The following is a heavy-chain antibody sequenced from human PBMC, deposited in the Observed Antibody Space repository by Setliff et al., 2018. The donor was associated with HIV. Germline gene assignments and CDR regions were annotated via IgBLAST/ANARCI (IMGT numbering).Heavy chain of an antibody. CDR3: ARDRVAGTLAFFFDN. CDR1: EFSFSNYG. V-gene: IGHV3-30*04. CDR2: TSYDGTDK. Sequence: PGGSLRLSCVVSEFSFSNYGFHWVRQAPGKRLEWVAVTSYDGTDKFYADSVKGRFTISRDNSKDTLYLQMNSLRLDDTALYYCARDRVAGTLAFFFDNWGQGTLVTVSS. J-gene: IGHJ4*02. D-gene: IGHD6-19*01.